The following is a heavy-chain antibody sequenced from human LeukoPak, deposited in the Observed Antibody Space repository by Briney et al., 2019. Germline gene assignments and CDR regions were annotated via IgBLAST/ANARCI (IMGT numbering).Heavy chain of an antibody. D-gene: IGHD1-26*01. J-gene: IGHJ4*02. CDR3: ARGGSGSLEPPLDY. CDR2: INTDGSST. Sequence: GGSLRLSCAASGFIFSSYWMHWVRQAPGKGLVWVSRINTDGSSTSYADSVKGRFTISRDNAKNTLYLQMNSLRAGDTAVYYCARGGSGSLEPPLDYWGQGTLVTVSS. V-gene: IGHV3-74*01. CDR1: GFIFSSYW.